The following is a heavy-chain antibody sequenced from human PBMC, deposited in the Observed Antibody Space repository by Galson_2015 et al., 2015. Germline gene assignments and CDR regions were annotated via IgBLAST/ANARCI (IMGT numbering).Heavy chain of an antibody. V-gene: IGHV1-69*13. D-gene: IGHD2-2*01. Sequence: SVKVSCKASGGTFSSYAISWVRQAPGQGLEWMGGIIPIFGTANYAQKFQGRVTITADESTSTAYMELSSLRSEDTAVYYCARQGTDQLRYYYYYGMDVWGQGTTVTVSS. J-gene: IGHJ6*02. CDR3: ARQGTDQLRYYYYYGMDV. CDR2: IIPIFGTA. CDR1: GGTFSSYA.